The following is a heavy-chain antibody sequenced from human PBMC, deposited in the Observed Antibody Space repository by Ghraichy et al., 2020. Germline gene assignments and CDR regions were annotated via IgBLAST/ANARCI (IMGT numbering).Heavy chain of an antibody. Sequence: SETLSLTCTVSGDSISSSYWSWIRQPPGKGLEWIGYIYHSGSTNYNPSLKSRVSISVDTSKNQFSLKLTSVTAADTAVYYCARLNRGWYSVDYWGLGTLVTVSS. V-gene: IGHV4-59*08. CDR1: GDSISSSY. D-gene: IGHD6-19*01. J-gene: IGHJ4*02. CDR2: IYHSGST. CDR3: ARLNRGWYSVDY.